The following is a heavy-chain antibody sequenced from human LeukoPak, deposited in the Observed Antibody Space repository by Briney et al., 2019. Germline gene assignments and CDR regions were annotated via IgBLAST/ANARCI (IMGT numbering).Heavy chain of an antibody. D-gene: IGHD2-15*01. CDR3: AKGAKRLGYCSGGTCYSNYDYYYMDV. CDR1: GFTFSSYG. Sequence: AGSLTLSCAASGFTFSSYGMHWVRQAPGKGLEWVAFIRYDGSKKYYADSVKGRLTISRDNSKSTLYLQMNSLRAEDTAVYYCAKGAKRLGYCSGGTCYSNYDYYYMDVWGKGTTVTISS. V-gene: IGHV3-30*02. CDR2: IRYDGSKK. J-gene: IGHJ6*03.